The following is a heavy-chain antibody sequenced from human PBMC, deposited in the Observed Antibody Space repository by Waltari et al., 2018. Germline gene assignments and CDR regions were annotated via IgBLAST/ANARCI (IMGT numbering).Heavy chain of an antibody. CDR2: IRYDGSNK. Sequence: QVQLVESGGGVVQPGGSLRLSCAASGFTFSRYGMHWVRQATGKGLEWVAFIRYDGSNKYYADSVKGRFTISRDNSKNTLYLQMNSLRAEDTAVYYCAKALGTMGATHYFDYWGQGTLVTVSS. CDR1: GFTFSRYG. J-gene: IGHJ4*02. V-gene: IGHV3-30*02. CDR3: AKALGTMGATHYFDY. D-gene: IGHD1-26*01.